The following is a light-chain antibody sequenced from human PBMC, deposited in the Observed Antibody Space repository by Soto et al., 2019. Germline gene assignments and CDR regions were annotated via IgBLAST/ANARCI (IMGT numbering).Light chain of an antibody. V-gene: IGLV1-40*01. CDR1: SSNIGAGYD. CDR2: GNS. CDR3: QSYDSSLSGPVV. Sequence: QSVLTQPPSVSGPPGQRVTISCTGSSSNIGAGYDVHWYQQLPGTAPKLLIYGNSNRPSGVPDRFSGSKSGTSASLAITGLQAEDEADYCCQSYDSSLSGPVVFGGGTKLTVL. J-gene: IGLJ2*01.